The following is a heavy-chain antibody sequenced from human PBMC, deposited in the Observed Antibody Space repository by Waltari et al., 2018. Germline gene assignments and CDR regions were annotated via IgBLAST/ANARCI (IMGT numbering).Heavy chain of an antibody. CDR1: GGSISSSSYY. J-gene: IGHJ5*02. V-gene: IGHV4-39*07. CDR2: IYYSGST. D-gene: IGHD3-22*01. CDR3: ARAPITMRPFDP. Sequence: QLQLQESGPGLVKPSETLSLTCTVSGGSISSSSYYWGWIRQPPGKGLEWIGSIYYSGSTDYNPSLKSRVTISVDTSKNQFSLKLSSVTAADTAVYYWARAPITMRPFDPWGQGTLVTVSS.